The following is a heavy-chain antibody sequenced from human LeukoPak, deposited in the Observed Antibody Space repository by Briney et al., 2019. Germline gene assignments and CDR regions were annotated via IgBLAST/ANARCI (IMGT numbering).Heavy chain of an antibody. Sequence: GGYLRLSCPASEFMFSSNWMSWVRLAPGKGLEWVANIKEDGTETYYVDSVKGRFTISRDNAKNSLYLQMNSLRVEDTAVYYCAKEGRSLQTYWGQGTLVTVSS. D-gene: IGHD5-24*01. V-gene: IGHV3-7*03. CDR1: EFMFSSNW. CDR2: IKEDGTET. CDR3: AKEGRSLQTY. J-gene: IGHJ4*02.